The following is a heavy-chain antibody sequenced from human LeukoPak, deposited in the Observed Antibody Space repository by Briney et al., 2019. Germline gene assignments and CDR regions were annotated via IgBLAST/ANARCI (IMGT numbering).Heavy chain of an antibody. Sequence: PGGSLRLSCAASRFTFSTYVMSWVRQAPGKGLQWVSAITNSGGATYYAGSVKGRFTISRDNSRNTLYLQMNSLRAEDTAVYYCARGVVVSSSNWFDPWGQGTLVTVSS. J-gene: IGHJ5*02. CDR1: RFTFSTYV. D-gene: IGHD2-15*01. CDR2: ITNSGGAT. CDR3: ARGVVVSSSNWFDP. V-gene: IGHV3-23*01.